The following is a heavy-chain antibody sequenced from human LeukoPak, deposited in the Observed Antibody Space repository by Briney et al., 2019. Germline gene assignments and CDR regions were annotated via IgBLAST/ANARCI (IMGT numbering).Heavy chain of an antibody. CDR2: IYTSGST. V-gene: IGHV4-61*02. D-gene: IGHD3-10*01. CDR3: ARDSQLWFGELYGAFDI. Sequence: PSETLSLTCTVSGGSISSGSYYWSWLRQSAGKGLEWIGRIYTSGSTNYNPSLKSRVTISVDTSKNQFSLKLSSVTAADTAVYYCARDSQLWFGELYGAFDIWGQGTMVTVSS. CDR1: GGSISSGSYY. J-gene: IGHJ3*02.